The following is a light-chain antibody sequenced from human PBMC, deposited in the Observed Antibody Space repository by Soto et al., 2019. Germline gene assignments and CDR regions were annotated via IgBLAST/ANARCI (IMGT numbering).Light chain of an antibody. CDR2: GIS. Sequence: EIVLTQSPATLSLSPGERATLSCRASQNINNNYLAWYQQKPDQAPRLLIYGISTRATDVPARFSGSGSGTEFTLTISGLQSEDFAVYYCQQYNKWPLTFGGGTKVDIK. CDR1: QNINNN. J-gene: IGKJ4*01. V-gene: IGKV3-15*01. CDR3: QQYNKWPLT.